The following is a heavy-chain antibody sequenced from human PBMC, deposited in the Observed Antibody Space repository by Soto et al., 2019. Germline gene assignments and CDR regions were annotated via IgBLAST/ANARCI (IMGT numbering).Heavy chain of an antibody. Sequence: ASVKVSCKTSAYSFRDYYMHWVRQAPGQGLEWMGTINPYDGGTNYAQKVQGRVIMTRDTSTKTVYMELTSLRSEDTAVYYCAREVPGGYYFDSWGRGTLVSVSS. J-gene: IGHJ4*02. CDR2: INPYDGGT. V-gene: IGHV1-46*01. D-gene: IGHD3-16*01. CDR3: AREVPGGYYFDS. CDR1: AYSFRDYY.